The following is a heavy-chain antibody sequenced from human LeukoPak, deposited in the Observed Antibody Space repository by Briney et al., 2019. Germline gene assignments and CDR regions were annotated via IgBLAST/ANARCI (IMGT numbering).Heavy chain of an antibody. Sequence: ASVKVSCKATGYTFTTYDINWVRQAPGQGLEWMGWMNPNSGNTGYAQKFQGRFTVTRNTSISTAYMELNSLTSDDTAVYYCARLPGLVPFDYWGQGTLVTVSS. V-gene: IGHV1-8*01. CDR3: ARLPGLVPFDY. D-gene: IGHD6-6*01. CDR2: MNPNSGNT. J-gene: IGHJ4*02. CDR1: GYTFTTYD.